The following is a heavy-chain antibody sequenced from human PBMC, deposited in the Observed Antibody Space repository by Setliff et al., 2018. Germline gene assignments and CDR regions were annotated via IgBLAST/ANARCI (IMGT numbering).Heavy chain of an antibody. V-gene: IGHV1-69*13. CDR3: ASRPSTYKWSYYYYYMDV. J-gene: IGHJ6*03. CDR1: GGSFSSYA. CDR2: IMPVLQAA. D-gene: IGHD4-4*01. Sequence: SVKVSCKASGGSFSSYAIIWVRQAPGQGLELMGGIMPVLQAASYALKLQGRVTITADESTSTAYMELSGLRSEDTAVYYCASRPSTYKWSYYYYYMDVWGQGTTVTVSS.